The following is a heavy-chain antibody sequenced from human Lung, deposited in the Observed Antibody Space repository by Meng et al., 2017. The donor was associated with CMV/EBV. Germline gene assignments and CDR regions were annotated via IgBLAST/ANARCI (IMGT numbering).Heavy chain of an antibody. CDR3: ARPLAIRPMLGYYYGLDV. J-gene: IGHJ6*02. CDR1: GFTVTDNY. Sequence: GGSLRLSXAASGFTVTDNYMIWVRQAPGKGLEWVSVIYSADRAYYADSVRGRFTISRDISKNTVYLQMLNLRAEDAAMYYCARPLAIRPMLGYYYGLDVWGQGTTVTVSS. CDR2: IYSADRA. V-gene: IGHV3-53*01. D-gene: IGHD6-6*01.